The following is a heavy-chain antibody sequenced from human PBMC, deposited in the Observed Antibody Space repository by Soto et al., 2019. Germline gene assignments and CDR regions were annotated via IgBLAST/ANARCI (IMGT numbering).Heavy chain of an antibody. CDR2: ISGYNGNT. V-gene: IGHV1-18*01. J-gene: IGHJ6*03. D-gene: IGHD4-4*01. CDR1: GYTFTSYG. Sequence: QVQLVQSGTEVKKPGASVKVSCKAPGYTFTSYGISWVRQAPGQGPEWMGWISGYNGNTHYPQKFQGKVTMTTDTSTSTAYMELRSLRSDDTAVYYCAKADSNYAGRFSYYYMDVWGNGTLVTVSS. CDR3: AKADSNYAGRFSYYYMDV.